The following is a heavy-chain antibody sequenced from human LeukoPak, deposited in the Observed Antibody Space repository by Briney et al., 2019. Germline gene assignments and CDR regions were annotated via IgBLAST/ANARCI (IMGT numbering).Heavy chain of an antibody. CDR1: GGSISSYY. Sequence: SETLSLTYTVSGGSISSYYWSWIRQPAGKGLEWIGRIYTSGSTNYNPSLKSRVTMSVDTSKNQFSLKLSSVTAADTAVYYCARDSSYDFWSGNGGFDYWGQGTLVTVSS. CDR3: ARDSSYDFWSGNGGFDY. V-gene: IGHV4-4*07. D-gene: IGHD3-3*01. J-gene: IGHJ4*02. CDR2: IYTSGST.